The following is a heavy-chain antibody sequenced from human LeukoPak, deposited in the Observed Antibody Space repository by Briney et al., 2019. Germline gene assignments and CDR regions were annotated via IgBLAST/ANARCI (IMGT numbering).Heavy chain of an antibody. CDR3: AKVKALDAVASYFDY. D-gene: IGHD2-8*01. CDR1: GFVFSTYA. J-gene: IGHJ4*02. V-gene: IGHV3-23*01. Sequence: PGGSLRLSCAASGFVFSTYAMGWVRQAPGKGLEWVSGIGSSGDNTYYVDSVKGQFTISRDNSKNTLDLQMNSLRAEDTAMYHCAKVKALDAVASYFDYWGQGTLVTVSS. CDR2: IGSSGDNT.